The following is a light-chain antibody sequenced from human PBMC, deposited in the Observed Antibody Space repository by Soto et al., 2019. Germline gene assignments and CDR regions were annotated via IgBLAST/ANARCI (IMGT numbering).Light chain of an antibody. Sequence: EIVLTQSPSTLSLSPGDRATLSCRASQSVSSSYLAWHQQKPGQAPRLLIYGASSRATGIPDRFSGSGSGTDFTLTISRLEPEDFAVYFCQQYGSSPWTFGQGTKVEIK. J-gene: IGKJ1*01. V-gene: IGKV3-20*01. CDR1: QSVSSSY. CDR3: QQYGSSPWT. CDR2: GAS.